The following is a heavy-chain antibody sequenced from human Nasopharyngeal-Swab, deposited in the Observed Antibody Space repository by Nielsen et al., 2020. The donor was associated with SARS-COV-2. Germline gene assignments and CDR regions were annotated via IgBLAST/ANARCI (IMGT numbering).Heavy chain of an antibody. Sequence: ASVKVSCKASGYTFTGYYMHWVRQAPGQGLEWMGRINPNSGGTNYAQKFQGRVTMTRDTSISTAYMELSRLRSDDTVMYYCARGLMEYGSGSYEDEEWFDPWGQGTLVTVSS. V-gene: IGHV1-2*05. CDR2: INPNSGGT. CDR3: ARGLMEYGSGSYEDEEWFDP. J-gene: IGHJ5*02. D-gene: IGHD3-10*01. CDR1: GYTFTGYY.